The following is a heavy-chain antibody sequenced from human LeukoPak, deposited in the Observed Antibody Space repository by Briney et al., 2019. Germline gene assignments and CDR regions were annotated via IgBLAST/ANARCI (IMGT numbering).Heavy chain of an antibody. J-gene: IGHJ4*02. V-gene: IGHV4-4*07. CDR1: GGSISSYY. D-gene: IGHD3-22*01. CDR2: IYTSGST. Sequence: SETLSLTCTVSGGSISSYYWSRIRQPAGKGLEWIGRIYTSGSTNYNPSLKRRVTMSVDTSKNQFSLKLSSVTAADTAVYYCARDSRHYYDSSGYYTRWGQGTLVTVSS. CDR3: ARDSRHYYDSSGYYTR.